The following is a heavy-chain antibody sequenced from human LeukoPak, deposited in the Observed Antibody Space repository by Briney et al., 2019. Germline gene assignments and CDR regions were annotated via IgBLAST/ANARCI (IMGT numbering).Heavy chain of an antibody. D-gene: IGHD3-22*01. J-gene: IGHJ4*02. V-gene: IGHV4-34*01. Sequence: SETLSLTCAVYGGSFSGYYWSWIRQPPGKGLEWIGEINHSGSTNYNPSLKSRVTISVDTSKNQFSLKLSSVTAADTAVYYCARNTYYYDSSGYYPKYYFDYWGQGTLATVSS. CDR2: INHSGST. CDR1: GGSFSGYY. CDR3: ARNTYYYDSSGYYPKYYFDY.